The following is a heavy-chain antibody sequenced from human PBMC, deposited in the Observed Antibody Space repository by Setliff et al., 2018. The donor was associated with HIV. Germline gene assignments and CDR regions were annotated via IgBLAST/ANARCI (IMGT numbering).Heavy chain of an antibody. Sequence: PSETLSLTCAVYGGSFSDYYWTWIRQSPGKGLEWIGEINHRGSTNYNPSLKSRVTVSVDTSKNQFSLKLSSVTAADTAVYYCASSGYSLYYYYGMDVWGQGTTVTVSS. V-gene: IGHV4-34*01. D-gene: IGHD1-26*01. J-gene: IGHJ6*02. CDR2: INHRGST. CDR3: ASSGYSLYYYYGMDV. CDR1: GGSFSDYY.